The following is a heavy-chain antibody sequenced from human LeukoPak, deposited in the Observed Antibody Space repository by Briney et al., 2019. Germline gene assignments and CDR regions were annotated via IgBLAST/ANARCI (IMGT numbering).Heavy chain of an antibody. CDR2: ITGHGGDT. D-gene: IGHD5-12*01. J-gene: IGHJ4*02. CDR3: AKAKNTGYYWQYFDF. V-gene: IGHV3-23*01. Sequence: PGGSLRLSCVASGFTFSNYGMNWVRQAPGKGLEWVSGITGHGGDTWYADSVKGRFTISRDNSENTLFLQMNSLGAEDTAVYYCAKAKNTGYYWQYFDFWGQGTLVTVSS. CDR1: GFTFSNYG.